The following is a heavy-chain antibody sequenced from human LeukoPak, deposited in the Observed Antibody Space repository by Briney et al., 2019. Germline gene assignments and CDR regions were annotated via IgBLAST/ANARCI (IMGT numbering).Heavy chain of an antibody. CDR3: ARDRVTTVPSDI. Sequence: SETLSLTCTVSGGSISSSSYYWGWIRQPPGKGLEWTGSIYYSGSTYYNPSLKSRVTISVDTSKNQSSLKLSSVTAADTAVYYCARDRVTTVPSDIWGQGTMVTVSS. CDR2: IYYSGST. CDR1: GGSISSSSYY. J-gene: IGHJ3*02. D-gene: IGHD4-17*01. V-gene: IGHV4-39*07.